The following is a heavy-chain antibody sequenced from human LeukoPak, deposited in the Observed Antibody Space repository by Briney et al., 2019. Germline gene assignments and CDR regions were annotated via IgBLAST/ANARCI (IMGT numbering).Heavy chain of an antibody. D-gene: IGHD1-26*01. CDR1: GGSISNTNYY. V-gene: IGHV4-39*07. J-gene: IGHJ4*02. Sequence: SETLSLTCTVSGGSISNTNYYWAWIRQPPGRGLEWIGSIYYTGTTFDNPSLKSRVTLSVDTSKNQFSLRLTSVTAADTAFYYCARQSFAPFQVGPETPIESWGQGTLVTVSS. CDR3: ARQSFAPFQVGPETPIES. CDR2: IYYTGTT.